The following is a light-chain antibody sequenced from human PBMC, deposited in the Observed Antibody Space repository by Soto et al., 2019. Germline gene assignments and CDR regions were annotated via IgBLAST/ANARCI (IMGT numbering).Light chain of an antibody. CDR3: QQANSFPLT. CDR2: AAS. V-gene: IGKV1-12*01. CDR1: PGISGW. J-gene: IGKJ4*01. Sequence: DIPMTQSPSSVSASVGDRVTITCRASPGISGWLAWYQQKPGKATKLLIYAASSLQSGVPSRFSGSGSGTDSSPTISSLQPEAFATYYCQQANSFPLTFGGGTKVEIK.